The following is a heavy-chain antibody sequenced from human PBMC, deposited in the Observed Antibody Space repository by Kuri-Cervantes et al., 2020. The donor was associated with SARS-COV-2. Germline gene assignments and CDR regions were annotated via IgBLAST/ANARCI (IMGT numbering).Heavy chain of an antibody. CDR2: IRYDGSNK. CDR1: GFTFSSYG. J-gene: IGHJ4*02. V-gene: IGHV3-30*02. CDR3: ANDRAAVAVELAPFDY. D-gene: IGHD6-19*01. Sequence: GESLKISCAASGFTFSSYGMHWVHQAPGKGLEWVAFIRYDGSNKYYADSVKGRFTISRDNSKNMLYLQMNSLRAEDTAVYYCANDRAAVAVELAPFDYWGQGTLVTVSS.